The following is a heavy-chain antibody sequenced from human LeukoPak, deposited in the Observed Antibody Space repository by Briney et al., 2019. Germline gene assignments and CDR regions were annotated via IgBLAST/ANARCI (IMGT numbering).Heavy chain of an antibody. Sequence: GGSLRLSYAVSGFNFRDHWMDWVRQAPGKGLQRVGHIKNDGSETYYLDSLKGRFSISRDNTNNALYLQMNSLRVEDTAVYYCVKNDGWFHLAQWGQGTLVTVSS. J-gene: IGHJ4*02. CDR1: GFNFRDHW. V-gene: IGHV3-7*03. CDR2: IKNDGSET. D-gene: IGHD6-19*01. CDR3: VKNDGWFHLAQ.